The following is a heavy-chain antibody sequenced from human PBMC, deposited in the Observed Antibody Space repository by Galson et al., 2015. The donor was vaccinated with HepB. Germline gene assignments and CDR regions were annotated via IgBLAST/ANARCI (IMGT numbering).Heavy chain of an antibody. Sequence: SLRLSCAASGFTFSNAWMSWVRQAPGKGLEWVGRIKSKTDGGTTDYAAPVKGRFTISRDDSKNTLYLQMNSLKTEDTAVYYCTTESRDGYQSMFDYWGQGTLVTVSS. J-gene: IGHJ4*02. V-gene: IGHV3-15*01. D-gene: IGHD5-24*01. CDR2: IKSKTDGGTT. CDR3: TTESRDGYQSMFDY. CDR1: GFTFSNAW.